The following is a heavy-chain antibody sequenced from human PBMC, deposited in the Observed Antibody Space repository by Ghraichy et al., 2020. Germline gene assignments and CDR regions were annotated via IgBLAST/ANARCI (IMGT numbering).Heavy chain of an antibody. CDR3: AREISGRYLVGFFDI. CDR1: GDTFTNYA. J-gene: IGHJ3*02. V-gene: IGHV1-69*13. CDR2: IIPIVGTP. D-gene: IGHD1-26*01. Sequence: SVKVSCKSSGDTFTNYAISWVRQAPGQGLEWMGGIIPIVGTPNYAQKFQGRVTITADESTSTAYMELSSLRSEDSAVYYCAREISGRYLVGFFDIWGQGTMVTVSS.